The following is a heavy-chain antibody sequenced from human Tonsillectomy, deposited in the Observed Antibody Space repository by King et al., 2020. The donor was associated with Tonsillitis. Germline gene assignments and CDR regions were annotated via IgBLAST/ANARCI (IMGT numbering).Heavy chain of an antibody. J-gene: IGHJ6*02. V-gene: IGHV3-9*01. CDR3: AKDVDYDSSGYPYYYYYGMDV. CDR1: GFTFDDYA. D-gene: IGHD3-22*01. CDR2: ISWNSGSI. Sequence: VQLVESGGGLVQPGRSLRLSCAASGFTFDDYAMHWVRQAPGKGLEWVSGISWNSGSIGYADSVKGRFTISRDNAKNSLYLQMNSLRAEDTALYYCAKDVDYDSSGYPYYYYYGMDVWGQGTTVTVSS.